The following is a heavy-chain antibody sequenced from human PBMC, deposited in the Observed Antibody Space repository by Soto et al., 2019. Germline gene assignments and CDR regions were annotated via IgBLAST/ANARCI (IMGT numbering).Heavy chain of an antibody. J-gene: IGHJ5*02. CDR3: ESDFWSDGPHNWFDP. D-gene: IGHD3-3*01. CDR1: GFTFSSYA. CDR2: ISGSGGGT. V-gene: IGHV3-23*01. Sequence: EVQLLESGGGLVQPGGSLRLSCAASGFTFSSYALSWVRQPPGKGLEWVSTISGSGGGTYYADSVKGRCTISRDNSKSTRYLQMKTLSAEDTAVYYCESDFWSDGPHNWFDPWGQGTLVTVSS.